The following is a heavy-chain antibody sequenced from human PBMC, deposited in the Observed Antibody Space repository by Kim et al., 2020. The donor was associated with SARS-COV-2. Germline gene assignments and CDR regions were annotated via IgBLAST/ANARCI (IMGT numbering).Heavy chain of an antibody. Sequence: GGSLRLSCAASGFTFGDYAMSWVRQAPGKGLEWVSLISGDGGSTYYADSVKGRFTISRDNSKNTLYLQMNRLRTEDTALYYCAKDRPADRGGDCPFNAFDIWGQGTMVTVSS. J-gene: IGHJ3*02. CDR1: GFTFGDYA. D-gene: IGHD2-21*02. CDR3: AKDRPADRGGDCPFNAFDI. V-gene: IGHV3-43*02. CDR2: ISGDGGST.